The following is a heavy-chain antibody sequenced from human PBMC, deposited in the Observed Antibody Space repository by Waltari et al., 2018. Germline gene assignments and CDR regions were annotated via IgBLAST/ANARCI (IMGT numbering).Heavy chain of an antibody. CDR1: GGSISSYY. V-gene: IGHV4-59*01. D-gene: IGHD1-1*01. J-gene: IGHJ4*02. CDR3: ARSSGTTGTTSFGY. CDR2: IYYSGST. Sequence: QVQLQESGPGLVKPSETLSLTCTVSGGSISSYYWSWIRQPPGKGLEWIGYIYYSGSTTYNPSLKSRVTISVDTSKNQFSLKLSSVTAADTAVYYCARSSGTTGTTSFGYWGQGTLVTVSS.